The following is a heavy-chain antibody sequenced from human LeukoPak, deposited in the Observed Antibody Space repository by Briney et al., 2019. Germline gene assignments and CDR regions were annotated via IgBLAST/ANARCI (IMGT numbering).Heavy chain of an antibody. CDR2: INPSGGST. V-gene: IGHV1-46*01. J-gene: IGHJ4*02. CDR3: ARDRSIFGLGY. D-gene: IGHD3/OR15-3a*01. CDR1: GYTFTSYY. Sequence: ASVKVSCKASGYTFTSYYMHWVRQAPGQGLEWMGIINPSGGSTSYAQKFQGRVTMTRDTSTSTVYMELSSQRSEDTAVYYCARDRSIFGLGYWGQGTLVTVSS.